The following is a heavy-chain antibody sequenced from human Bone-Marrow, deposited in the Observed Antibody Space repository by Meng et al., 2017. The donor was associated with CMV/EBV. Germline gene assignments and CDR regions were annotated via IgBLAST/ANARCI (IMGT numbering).Heavy chain of an antibody. CDR2: INPSGGST. D-gene: IGHD6-6*01. V-gene: IGHV1-46*01. J-gene: IGHJ5*02. CDR1: GYTFTSYY. CDR3: ARDRGRGYSSSSSPNWFDP. Sequence: ASVKVSCKASGYTFTSYYMHWVRQAPGQGLEWMGIINPSGGSTSYAQKFQDRVTLTRDTSISTAYMELSRLRSDDTAVYYCARDRGRGYSSSSSPNWFDPWGQGTLVTVSS.